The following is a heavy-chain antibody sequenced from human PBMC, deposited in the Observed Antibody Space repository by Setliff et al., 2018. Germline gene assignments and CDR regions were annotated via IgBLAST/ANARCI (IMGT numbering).Heavy chain of an antibody. D-gene: IGHD3-10*01. CDR1: GFTFRSYE. J-gene: IGHJ6*02. Sequence: TGGSLRLSCAASGFTFRSYEMNWVRQAPGKGLEWVSYISSSGSTIYYADSVKGRFTISRDNAKNSLYLQMNSLRAEDTAVYYCAKLRTPGTGYYYYAMDVWGQGTTVTVSS. CDR3: AKLRTPGTGYYYYAMDV. V-gene: IGHV3-48*03. CDR2: ISSSGSTI.